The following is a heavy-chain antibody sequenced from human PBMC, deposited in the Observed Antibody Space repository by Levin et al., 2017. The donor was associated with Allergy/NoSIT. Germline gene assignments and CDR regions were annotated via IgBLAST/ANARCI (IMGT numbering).Heavy chain of an antibody. D-gene: IGHD1-1*01. J-gene: IGHJ4*02. V-gene: IGHV3-30*04. CDR2: IASDGNDK. Sequence: GESLKISCAASGFTFSTYAMHWVRQAPGKGLEWVAVIASDGNDKHNADSVKGRFTISRDNSKNTLYVQMNSLRPEDTAVYYCARDTSRSANYYFDNWGQGILVTVSS. CDR1: GFTFSTYA. CDR3: ARDTSRSANYYFDN.